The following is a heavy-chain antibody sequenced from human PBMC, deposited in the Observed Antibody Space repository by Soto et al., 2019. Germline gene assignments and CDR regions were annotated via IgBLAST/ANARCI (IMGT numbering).Heavy chain of an antibody. CDR3: ARDRLRYAFDI. V-gene: IGHV3-66*01. CDR2: IYSGGST. Sequence: GGSLRLSCAASGFTVSSNYMSWVRQAPGKGLEWVSVIYSGGSTYYADSVKGRFTISRDNSKNTLYLQMNSLRAEDTAVYYCARDRLRYAFDIWGQGTMVTVSS. J-gene: IGHJ3*02. CDR1: GFTVSSNY.